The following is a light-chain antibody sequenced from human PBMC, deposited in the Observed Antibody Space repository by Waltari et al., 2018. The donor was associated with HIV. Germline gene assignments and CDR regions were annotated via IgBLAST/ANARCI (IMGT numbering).Light chain of an antibody. CDR3: CSYGGDDTLA. CDR2: DDS. V-gene: IGLV2-23*01. CDR1: STNVGSYSL. Sequence: QSALTQPASVSGSLGQSITISCTGASTNVGSYSLVSWYQNRPGQAPTLIIYDDSKRPLGISARFSGSKSCNTASLTISGLQSEDEADYYCCSYGGDDTLAFGGGTKVTAL. J-gene: IGLJ3*02.